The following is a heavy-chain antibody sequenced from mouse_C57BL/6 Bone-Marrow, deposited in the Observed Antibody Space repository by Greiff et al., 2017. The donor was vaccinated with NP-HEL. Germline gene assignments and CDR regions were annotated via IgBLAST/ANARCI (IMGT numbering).Heavy chain of an antibody. Sequence: EVQLQQSGPELVKPGASVKISCKASGYTFTDYYMNWVKQSHGKSLEWIGDINPNNGGTSYNQKFKGKATLTVDKSSSTAYMELRSLTSEDSAVYYCAREGRAYYSKGYAYWGQGTLVTVSA. CDR2: INPNNGGT. J-gene: IGHJ3*01. CDR3: AREGRAYYSKGYAY. V-gene: IGHV1-26*01. D-gene: IGHD2-5*01. CDR1: GYTFTDYY.